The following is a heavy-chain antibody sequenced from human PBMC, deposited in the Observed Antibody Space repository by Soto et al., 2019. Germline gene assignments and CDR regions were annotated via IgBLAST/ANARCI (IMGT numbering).Heavy chain of an antibody. CDR1: GGSISSSSYY. D-gene: IGHD3-10*01. J-gene: IGHJ6*02. CDR2: IYYSGST. Sequence: SETLSLTCTVSGGSISSSSYYWGWIRQPPGKGLEWIGSIYYSGSTYYNPSLKSRVTISVDTSKNQFSLKLSSVTAADTAVYYCARLSYYGSGSYYLPYYYYGMDVWGQGTTVTVSS. V-gene: IGHV4-39*01. CDR3: ARLSYYGSGSYYLPYYYYGMDV.